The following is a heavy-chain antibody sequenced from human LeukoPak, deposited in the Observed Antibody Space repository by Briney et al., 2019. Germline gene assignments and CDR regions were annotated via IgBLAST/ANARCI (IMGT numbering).Heavy chain of an antibody. D-gene: IGHD6-19*01. V-gene: IGHV1-2*06. CDR1: GYTFTGYY. CDR3: ARGSYSRGRYPGRGDSHY. CDR2: INPNSGGT. J-gene: IGHJ4*02. Sequence: GASVKVSCKASGYTFTGYYMHWVRQAAGQGLKCMGRINPNSGGTNYAQKFQGRVTITRDTSISTAYMELSRLRSDDPAVYYCARGSYSRGRYPGRGDSHYWGQGTLVTVSS.